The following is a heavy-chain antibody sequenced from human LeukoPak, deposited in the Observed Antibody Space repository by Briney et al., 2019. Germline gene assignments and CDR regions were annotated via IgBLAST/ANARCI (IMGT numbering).Heavy chain of an antibody. CDR3: ARDLLMKNSYGFDY. J-gene: IGHJ4*02. CDR2: ISGSGGST. Sequence: GGSLRLSCAASGFTFSSYAMSWVRQAPGKGLEWVSGISGSGGSTYYADSVKGRFTISRDNSKNTLYLQMNSLRAEDTAVYYCARDLLMKNSYGFDYWGQGTLVTVSS. D-gene: IGHD5-18*01. V-gene: IGHV3-23*01. CDR1: GFTFSSYA.